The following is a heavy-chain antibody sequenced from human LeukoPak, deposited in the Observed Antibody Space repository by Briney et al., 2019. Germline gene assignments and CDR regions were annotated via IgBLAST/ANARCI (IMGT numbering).Heavy chain of an antibody. CDR2: IYHGGST. Sequence: SQTLSLTCAVSGGSISSGSYSWSWIRQPPGKGLEWIGYIYHGGSTYYNPSLKSRVTTSVDRSKNQFSLKLSSVTAADTAVYYCARVPAAIDFWFDPWGQGTLVTVSS. CDR3: ARVPAAIDFWFDP. V-gene: IGHV4-30-2*01. J-gene: IGHJ5*02. D-gene: IGHD2-2*01. CDR1: GGSISSGSYS.